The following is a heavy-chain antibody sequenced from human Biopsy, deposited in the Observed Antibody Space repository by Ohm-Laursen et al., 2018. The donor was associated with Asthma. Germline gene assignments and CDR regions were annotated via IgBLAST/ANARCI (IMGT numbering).Heavy chain of an antibody. V-gene: IGHV4-39*01. J-gene: IGHJ6*02. CDR1: GCSMTPTRHY. CDR2: ISYGGKT. CDR3: ARRITIFGVVQKDHGMDA. Sequence: TLSLSCTASGCSMTPTRHYWDWIRQAPGKGLEWIGYISYGGKTSYNPSLKNRVTISRDTSKNQFSLRLTSVTAADTAVYFCARRITIFGVVQKDHGMDAWGQGTTVIVSS. D-gene: IGHD3-3*01.